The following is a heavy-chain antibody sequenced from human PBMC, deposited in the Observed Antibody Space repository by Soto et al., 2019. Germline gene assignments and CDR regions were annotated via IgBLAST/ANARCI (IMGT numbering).Heavy chain of an antibody. V-gene: IGHV3-74*01. CDR3: ARDGDGDYHFYY. D-gene: IGHD4-17*01. CDR2: ITNDGRST. J-gene: IGHJ4*02. Sequence: EVQLVESGGGLVQPGESLRLSCAASGFTFSRYWMHWVRQGPGKGLVWVARITNDGRSTGYADSVKGRFTISRDNAKNTLYLQINSLRAEDTAVYDCARDGDGDYHFYYWGQGTLVTVSS. CDR1: GFTFSRYW.